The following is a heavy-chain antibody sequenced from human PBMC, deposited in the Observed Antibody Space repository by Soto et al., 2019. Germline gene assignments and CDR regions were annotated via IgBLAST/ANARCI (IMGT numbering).Heavy chain of an antibody. V-gene: IGHV4-4*02. CDR3: VRSVPAATWQYSGMDV. CDR1: GDSVISSSW. D-gene: IGHD2-2*01. Sequence: SETLSLTCAVSGDSVISSSWLSLVRHSPGKGLEWIGEIYHSGTFNYNPSLASRVSVSVDKSRNQLSLNLKSVTAADTAVYYCVRSVPAATWQYSGMDVWGQGTTVTVSS. CDR2: IYHSGTF. J-gene: IGHJ6*02.